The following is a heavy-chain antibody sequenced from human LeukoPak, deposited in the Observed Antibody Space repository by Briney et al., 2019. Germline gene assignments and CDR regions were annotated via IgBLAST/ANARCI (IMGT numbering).Heavy chain of an antibody. CDR3: ARSVLRFLEWRHYYYYGMDV. J-gene: IGHJ6*02. D-gene: IGHD3-3*01. Sequence: GGSLRLSCAASGFTFSSYWMSWVRQAPGKGLEWVANIKQDGSEKYYVDSVKGRFTISRDNAKNSLYLQMNSLRAEDTAVYYCARSVLRFLEWRHYYYYGMDVWGQGTTVTVSS. V-gene: IGHV3-7*01. CDR1: GFTFSSYW. CDR2: IKQDGSEK.